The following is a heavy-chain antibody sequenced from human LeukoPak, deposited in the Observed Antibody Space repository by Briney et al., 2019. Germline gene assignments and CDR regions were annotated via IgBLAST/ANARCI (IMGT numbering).Heavy chain of an antibody. CDR2: MNPNSGNT. V-gene: IGHV1-8*01. CDR1: GYTFTSYD. J-gene: IGHJ4*02. Sequence: VASVKVSCKASGYTFTSYDINWVRQATGQGLEWMGWMNPNSGNTGYAQKFQGRVTITADESTSTAYMELSSLRSEDTAVYYCARRLYDILTGYPYYFDYWGQGTLVTVSS. CDR3: ARRLYDILTGYPYYFDY. D-gene: IGHD3-9*01.